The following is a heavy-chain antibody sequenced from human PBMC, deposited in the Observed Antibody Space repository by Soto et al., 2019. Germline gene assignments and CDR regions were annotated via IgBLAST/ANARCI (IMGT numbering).Heavy chain of an antibody. J-gene: IGHJ5*02. CDR2: IYYTGKT. CDR3: GRDLTSNANCIDP. D-gene: IGHD2-2*01. CDR1: GDYIHVGGYY. V-gene: IGHV4-30-4*01. Sequence: LSPTCSVSGDYIHVGGYYWTWIRQRPGKGLEWMGYIYYTGKTYYNPSLESRLTMSVDRSKNQFSLRLTSVTAADTAVYFCGRDLTSNANCIDPWGQGTLVTVSS.